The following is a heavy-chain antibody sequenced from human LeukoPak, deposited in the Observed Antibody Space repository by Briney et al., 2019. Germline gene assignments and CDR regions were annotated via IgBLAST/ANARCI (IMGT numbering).Heavy chain of an antibody. CDR3: ARSFEYSSSSYY. J-gene: IGHJ4*02. V-gene: IGHV4-34*01. CDR1: GGSFSGYY. D-gene: IGHD6-6*01. CDR2: INHSGST. Sequence: SETLSLTCAVYGGSFSGYYWSWIRQPPGKGLEWIGEINHSGSTNYNPSLKSRVTISVDTSKNQFSLKLSSVTAADTAVYYRARSFEYSSSSYYWGQGTLVTVSS.